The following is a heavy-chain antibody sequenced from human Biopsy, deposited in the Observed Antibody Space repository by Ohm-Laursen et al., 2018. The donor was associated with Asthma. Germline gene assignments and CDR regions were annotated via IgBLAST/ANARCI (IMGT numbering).Heavy chain of an antibody. CDR3: ARDVSAAPSIVVVTAADC. Sequence: GSLRLSCAASGFTFTDYWMHWVRQAPGKGLVWVSRINVEGTTTNYADSVKGRFTISRDNPRSTLYLQMNSLRAEDTAIYYCARDVSAAPSIVVVTAADCWGQGTLVTVSA. CDR2: INVEGTTT. V-gene: IGHV3-74*01. J-gene: IGHJ4*02. D-gene: IGHD2-21*02. CDR1: GFTFTDYW.